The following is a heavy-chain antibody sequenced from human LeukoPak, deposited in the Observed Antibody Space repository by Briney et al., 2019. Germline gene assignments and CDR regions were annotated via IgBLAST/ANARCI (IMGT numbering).Heavy chain of an antibody. D-gene: IGHD2-15*01. Sequence: GGSLRLSCAASGFTFSSYAMNWVRQAPGKGLEWVSAISGRGGSTYYADSVKGRFTISRDNSKNTLYLQMNSLRVDDTAVYYCAKATRDLLVVASLFDDDAFDIWGQGTMVTVSS. V-gene: IGHV3-23*01. CDR1: GFTFSSYA. CDR2: ISGRGGST. CDR3: AKATRDLLVVASLFDDDAFDI. J-gene: IGHJ3*02.